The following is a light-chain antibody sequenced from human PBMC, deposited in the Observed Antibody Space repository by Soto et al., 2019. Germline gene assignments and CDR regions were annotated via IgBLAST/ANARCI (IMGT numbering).Light chain of an antibody. CDR2: AVN. CDR1: SSDVGGYNF. V-gene: IGLV2-14*01. CDR3: SSYTTSTARI. Sequence: QSALTQPASVSGSPGQSITISCTGTSSDVGGYNFVSWYQHHPGKAPELMIYAVNNRPSGVSNRFSGSKSGFTASLTITGLQAEDEADYYCSSYTTSTARIFGGGTKVTVL. J-gene: IGLJ2*01.